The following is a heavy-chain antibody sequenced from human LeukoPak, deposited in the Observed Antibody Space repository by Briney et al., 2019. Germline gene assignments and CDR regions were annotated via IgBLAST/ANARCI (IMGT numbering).Heavy chain of an antibody. Sequence: GGSLRLSCAAPGFTFSTYWMHWVRQAPGKGLVWVSRINTDGSRTDSVEGRFTISRDNAKNTLYLQMNSLRAEDTAVYYCARVSRGNYYFDYWGPGTLVTVSS. CDR1: GFTFSTYW. J-gene: IGHJ4*02. V-gene: IGHV3-74*01. CDR3: ARVSRGNYYFDY. CDR2: INTDGSR.